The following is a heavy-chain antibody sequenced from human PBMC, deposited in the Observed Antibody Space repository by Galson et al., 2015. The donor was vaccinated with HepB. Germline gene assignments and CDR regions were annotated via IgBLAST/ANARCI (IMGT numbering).Heavy chain of an antibody. V-gene: IGHV5-51*01. D-gene: IGHD4-23*01. CDR1: GFSFTSYW. CDR2: IYPGDSDT. Sequence: KISCKSSGFSFTSYWIAWVRQMPGKGLEWVGIIYPGDSDTRYSPSFQGQVIISADKSIKTAYLQWNSLKASDTAMYYCASFGGKGYWGQGTLVTVSS. J-gene: IGHJ4*02. CDR3: ASFGGKGY.